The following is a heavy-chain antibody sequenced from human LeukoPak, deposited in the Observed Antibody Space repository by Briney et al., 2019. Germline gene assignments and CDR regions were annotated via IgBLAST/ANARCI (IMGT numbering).Heavy chain of an antibody. V-gene: IGHV1-69*04. J-gene: IGHJ3*02. D-gene: IGHD1-26*01. CDR3: ASTYSGSYGENAFDI. CDR1: GGTFSSYA. CDR2: IIPIFGIA. Sequence: SVKVSCKGSGGTFSSYAISWVRQAPGQGLEWMGRIIPIFGIANYAQKFQGRVTITADKPTSTAYMELSSLRSEDTAVYYCASTYSGSYGENAFDIWGQGTMVTVSS.